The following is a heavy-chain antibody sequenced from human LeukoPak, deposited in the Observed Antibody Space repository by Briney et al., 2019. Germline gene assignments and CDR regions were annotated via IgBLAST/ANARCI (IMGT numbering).Heavy chain of an antibody. V-gene: IGHV4-61*02. Sequence: SETLSLTCTVSGGSISSGSYYWSWIRQPAGKGLEWIGRIYTSGSTNYNPSLKSRVTISVDTSKNQFSLKLNSVTAADTAVYYCARDHGYANWFDPWGQGTLVTVSS. CDR3: ARDHGYANWFDP. J-gene: IGHJ5*02. D-gene: IGHD5-18*01. CDR2: IYTSGST. CDR1: GGSISSGSYY.